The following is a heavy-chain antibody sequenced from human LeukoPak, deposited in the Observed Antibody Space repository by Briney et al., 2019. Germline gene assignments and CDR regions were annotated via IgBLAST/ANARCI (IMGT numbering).Heavy chain of an antibody. Sequence: ASVKVSCKASGYTFTGYYMHWVRQAPGQGLEWMGWINPNSGGTNYAQKFQGRVTMTRDTSISTVYMELSSLRSEDTAVYYCARASLDYYGSGSYPNLDYWGQGTLVTVSS. J-gene: IGHJ4*02. CDR2: INPNSGGT. V-gene: IGHV1-2*02. CDR1: GYTFTGYY. CDR3: ARASLDYYGSGSYPNLDY. D-gene: IGHD3-10*01.